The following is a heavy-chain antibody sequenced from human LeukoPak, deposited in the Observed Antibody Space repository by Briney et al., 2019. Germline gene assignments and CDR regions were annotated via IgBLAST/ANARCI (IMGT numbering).Heavy chain of an antibody. CDR3: TTDRRYYDSSGPNYYFDY. CDR1: GFTVSSNY. J-gene: IGHJ4*02. V-gene: IGHV3-15*01. CDR2: IKSKTDGGTT. D-gene: IGHD3-22*01. Sequence: GGSLRLSCAASGFTVSSNYMSWIRQAPGQGLEWVGRIKSKTDGGTTDYAAPVKGRFTISRDDSKNTLYLQMNSLKTEDTAVYYCTTDRRYYDSSGPNYYFDYWGQGTLVTVSS.